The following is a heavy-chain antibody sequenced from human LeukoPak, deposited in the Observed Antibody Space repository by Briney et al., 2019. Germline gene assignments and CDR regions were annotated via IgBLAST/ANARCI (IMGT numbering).Heavy chain of an antibody. V-gene: IGHV3-23*01. CDR1: GFTFSIYA. CDR3: AKGGRTTPHYYYMDF. CDR2: ISGSGGST. J-gene: IGHJ6*03. Sequence: GGSLRLSCAASGFTFSIYALSWVRQAPGKGLEWVSAISGSGGSTYYADSVKGRFTISRDNSKNTLFLQMNSLRAEDTAVYYCAKGGRTTPHYYYMDFWGKGTTVTVSS. D-gene: IGHD1-1*01.